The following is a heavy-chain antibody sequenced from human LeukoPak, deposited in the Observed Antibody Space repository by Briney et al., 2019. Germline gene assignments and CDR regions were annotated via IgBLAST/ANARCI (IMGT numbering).Heavy chain of an antibody. CDR1: GFSFNSYS. V-gene: IGHV3-21*06. CDR3: VRTGTPVTRDFDY. CDR2: ISRSSNYI. J-gene: IGHJ4*02. D-gene: IGHD4-11*01. Sequence: PGGSLRLSCKASGFSFNSYSMNWVRQAPGKGLEWVSSISRSSNYIYYADSMKGRFTISRDNAKNSVHLQMNSLRAEDTAVYYCVRTGTPVTRDFDYWGQGTLVTVSS.